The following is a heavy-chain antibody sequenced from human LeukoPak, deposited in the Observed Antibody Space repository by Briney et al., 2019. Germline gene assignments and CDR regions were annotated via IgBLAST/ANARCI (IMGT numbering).Heavy chain of an antibody. CDR1: GDSISSHY. J-gene: IGHJ6*03. D-gene: IGHD2/OR15-2a*01. CDR3: ARVLQNYYHLDV. Sequence: SETLCLTCTVSGDSISSHYWSWIRQPPGKGLEWMGFFFEVGSTNYKSSLESRVTMSVDTSKNQFSLKLRSVTAADTAVYYCARVLQNYYHLDVWGTGTTVTVSS. CDR2: FFEVGST. V-gene: IGHV4-59*11.